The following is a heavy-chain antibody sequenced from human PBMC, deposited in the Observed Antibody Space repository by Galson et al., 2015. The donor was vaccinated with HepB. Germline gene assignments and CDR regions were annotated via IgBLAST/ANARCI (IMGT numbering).Heavy chain of an antibody. CDR2: INPNSGGT. D-gene: IGHD2-21*01. Sequence: SVKVSCKASGYTFTGYYIHWVRQAPGQGLEWMGWINPNSGGTNYAQKFQGRVTMTGDTSISTAYMELSRLRSDDTDVYYCARAVSPWQSTFDGTAYSASDIWGQGTVLTVPS. CDR1: GYTFTGYY. V-gene: IGHV1-2*02. J-gene: IGHJ3*02. CDR3: ARAVSPWQSTFDGTAYSASDI.